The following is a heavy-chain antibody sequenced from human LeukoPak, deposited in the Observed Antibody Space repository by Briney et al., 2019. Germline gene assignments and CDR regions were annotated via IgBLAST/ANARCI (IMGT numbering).Heavy chain of an antibody. Sequence: GASVKVSCKASGYTFTSYAMNWVRQAPGQGLEWMGWISVYNGNTNYAQKLQGRVTMTTDTSTSTAYMELRSLRSDDTAVYYYARDRLATSSQFDYWGQGTLVTVSS. V-gene: IGHV1-18*01. J-gene: IGHJ4*02. D-gene: IGHD5-12*01. CDR3: ARDRLATSSQFDY. CDR2: ISVYNGNT. CDR1: GYTFTSYA.